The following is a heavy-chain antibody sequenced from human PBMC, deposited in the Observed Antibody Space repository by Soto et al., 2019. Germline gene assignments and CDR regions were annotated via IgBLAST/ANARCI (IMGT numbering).Heavy chain of an antibody. D-gene: IGHD6-13*01. CDR3: AREGGHKQLDY. CDR2: IYYSGST. CDR1: GGSISSGGYY. Sequence: QVQLQESGPGLVKPSQTLSLTCTVSGGSISSGGYYWSWIRQHPGKGLEWIGYIYYSGSTYYNPSLKRGVSLSVDTSKNHCSLRMSAVTAADTAVYYCAREGGHKQLDYWGQGTLVTVSS. J-gene: IGHJ4*02. V-gene: IGHV4-31*03.